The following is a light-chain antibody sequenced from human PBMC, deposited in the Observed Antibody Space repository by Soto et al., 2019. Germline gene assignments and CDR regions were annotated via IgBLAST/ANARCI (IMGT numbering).Light chain of an antibody. CDR2: LGS. CDR1: QSLLDSNGYNY. J-gene: IGKJ1*01. CDR3: MQALHIPRT. Sequence: DIVMTQSPLSLPVTPGEPASISCRSSQSLLDSNGYNYLDWYLQKPGQSPQLLIYLGSNRASGVPDRFSGSGSGTDFTLKISRVEAEDVGIYYYMQALHIPRTFGQGTKVEIK. V-gene: IGKV2-28*01.